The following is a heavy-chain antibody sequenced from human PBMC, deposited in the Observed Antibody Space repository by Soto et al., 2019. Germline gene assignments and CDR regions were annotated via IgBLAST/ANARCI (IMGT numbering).Heavy chain of an antibody. CDR1: GFTFSSYE. Sequence: GGSLRLSCTASGFTFSSYEMTWVRQAPGKGLEWISYITSGGTTYYADSAKGRFTISRDNAKNSLYLHLNSLTAEDTAIYYCARVLYATWSSFDYWGQGTLVTVS. CDR3: ARVLYATWSSFDY. J-gene: IGHJ4*02. D-gene: IGHD1-26*01. CDR2: ITSGGTT. V-gene: IGHV3-48*03.